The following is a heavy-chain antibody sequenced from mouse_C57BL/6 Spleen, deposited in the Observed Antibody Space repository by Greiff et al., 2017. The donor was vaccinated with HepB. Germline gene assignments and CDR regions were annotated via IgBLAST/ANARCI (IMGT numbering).Heavy chain of an antibody. Sequence: QVQLQQSGAELVRPGSSVKLSCKASGYTFTSYWMDWVKQRPGQGLEWIGNIYPSDSETHYNQKFKDKATLTVDKSSSTAYMQLSSLTSEDSAVYYCAGGWGKLPWFAYWGQGTLVTVSA. V-gene: IGHV1-61*01. D-gene: IGHD1-1*02. CDR1: GYTFTSYW. CDR2: IYPSDSET. CDR3: AGGWGKLPWFAY. J-gene: IGHJ3*01.